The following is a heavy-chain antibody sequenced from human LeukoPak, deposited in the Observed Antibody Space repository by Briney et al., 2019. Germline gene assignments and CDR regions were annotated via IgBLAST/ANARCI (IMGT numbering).Heavy chain of an antibody. CDR2: IYYSGST. V-gene: IGHV4-59*01. D-gene: IGHD6-13*01. J-gene: IGHJ4*02. Sequence: SDTLSLTCTVSGGSISSYYWSWIRQPPGKGLEWIGYIYYSGSTNYNPSLKSRVTISVDTSKNQFSLKLSSVTAADTAVYYCAREAAAGLFDYWGQGTLVTVSS. CDR3: AREAAAGLFDY. CDR1: GGSISSYY.